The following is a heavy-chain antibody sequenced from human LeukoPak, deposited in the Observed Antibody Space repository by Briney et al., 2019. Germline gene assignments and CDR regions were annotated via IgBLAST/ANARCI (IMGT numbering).Heavy chain of an antibody. CDR3: ATGDHSFDN. CDR1: GASLTIYY. J-gene: IGHJ4*02. D-gene: IGHD7-27*01. CDR2: YASGTT. V-gene: IGHV4-4*07. Sequence: SETLSPTCSVSGASLTIYYWNWIRQPAGKGVEWIGRYASGTTAHNPSLKSQFTMSIDTSKNQISLKLTSVTAADTAVYYCATGDHSFDNWGQGILVTVTP.